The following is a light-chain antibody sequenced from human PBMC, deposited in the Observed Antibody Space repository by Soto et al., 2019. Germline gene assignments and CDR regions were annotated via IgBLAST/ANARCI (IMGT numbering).Light chain of an antibody. Sequence: QSALTQPASVSGSPGQSIAISCTGTSSDLDGYNYVSWYQQHPDKAPKLIIYDVTNRPSGVSDRFSGSKSGNTASLTISGLQAEDEADYYCCSFTRSSFTYVYGSGTKLTVL. V-gene: IGLV2-14*01. J-gene: IGLJ1*01. CDR1: SSDLDGYNY. CDR2: DVT. CDR3: CSFTRSSFTYV.